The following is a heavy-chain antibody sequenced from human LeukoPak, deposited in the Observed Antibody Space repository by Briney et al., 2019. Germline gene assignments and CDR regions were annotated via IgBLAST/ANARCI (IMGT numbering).Heavy chain of an antibody. V-gene: IGHV1-69*05. CDR2: IIPIFGTA. D-gene: IGHD2-8*02. Sequence: AVTVSSTASGGTFSSYAISWVRQAPGQGREWMGGIIPIFGTANYAQKFQGRVTITTDESTSTAYMELSSLRSEDTAVYYCARGVVYGLVSPSHFDYWGQGTLVTVSS. CDR3: ARGVVYGLVSPSHFDY. J-gene: IGHJ4*02. CDR1: GGTFSSYA.